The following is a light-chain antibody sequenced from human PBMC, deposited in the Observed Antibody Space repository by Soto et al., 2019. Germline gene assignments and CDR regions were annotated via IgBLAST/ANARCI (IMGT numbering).Light chain of an antibody. V-gene: IGKV3-20*01. CDR2: GAS. CDR1: QSVSSNY. CDR3: QQYGSSVKK. J-gene: IGKJ1*01. Sequence: EIVLTQSPGTLSLSPGERATLSCRASQSVSSNYLAWYQQKPGQAPRLLIFGASNRATDIPDRFSGSGSGTDFTLTISRLEPEDFAVYFCQQYGSSVKKFGQGTKVDIK.